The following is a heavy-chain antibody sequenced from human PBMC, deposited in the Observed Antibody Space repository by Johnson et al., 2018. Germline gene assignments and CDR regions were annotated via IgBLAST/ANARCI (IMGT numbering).Heavy chain of an antibody. Sequence: VRLVESGGGLVQPGGSLRLPCAASGFTFAGFSMNWVRQAPGKGLEWVTHISSSGTTTYYADSVRGRFTLSRDNAKNSLYLQVKRLRDEDTAVYYCARGCSYTSCYRTDYFQHWGQGTLVTVSS. D-gene: IGHD2-2*02. CDR1: GFTFAGFS. CDR2: ISSSGTTT. V-gene: IGHV3-48*02. J-gene: IGHJ1*01. CDR3: ARGCSYTSCYRTDYFQH.